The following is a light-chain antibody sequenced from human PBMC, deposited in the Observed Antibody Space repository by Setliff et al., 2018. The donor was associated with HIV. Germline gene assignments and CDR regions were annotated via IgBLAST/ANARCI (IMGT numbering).Light chain of an antibody. J-gene: IGLJ1*01. V-gene: IGLV2-14*01. CDR1: SSDIGDYNY. CDR3: TSYSSSNTPLI. CDR2: EVT. Sequence: QSVLTQPASVSGSPGQSITISCTGSSSDIGDYNYVSWYQQFPGKVPKLIIYEVTRRPSGVSHRFSGSKSGDTASLTISGLQAEDEADYYCTSYSSSNTPLIFAYGTKVTVL.